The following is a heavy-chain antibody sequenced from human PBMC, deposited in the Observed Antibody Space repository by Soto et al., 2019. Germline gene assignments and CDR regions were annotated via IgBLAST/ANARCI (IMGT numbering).Heavy chain of an antibody. CDR1: GVTLSDHY. CDR3: AREKVIAGSSHFDY. V-gene: IGHV3-72*01. D-gene: IGHD2-2*01. CDR2: SRNKANSYST. J-gene: IGHJ4*02. Sequence: EVQLVESGGGLVQPGGSLRLSCAASGVTLSDHYMDWVRQAPGKGLEWVGRSRNKANSYSTEYATSVKGRFTIPRDDSKNSLYLQMNSLKTEDTAVYYCAREKVIAGSSHFDYWGQGTLVTVST.